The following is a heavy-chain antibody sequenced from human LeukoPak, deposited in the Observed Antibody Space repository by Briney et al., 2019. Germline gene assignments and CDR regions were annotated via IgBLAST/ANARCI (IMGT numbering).Heavy chain of an antibody. V-gene: IGHV1-2*02. J-gene: IGHJ4*02. CDR3: TREDY. CDR1: GCTFTAHY. Sequence: ASVKVTCKGSGCTFTAHYMHWVRQAPGQGLEWMGWINANSGATEYAQKFQGRVTITRDTSISTAYMELSRLTSDDTAIYYCTREDYWGQGTLVTVSS. CDR2: INANSGAT.